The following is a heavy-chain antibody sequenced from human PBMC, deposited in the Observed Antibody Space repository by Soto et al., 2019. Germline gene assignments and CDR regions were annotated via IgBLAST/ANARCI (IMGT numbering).Heavy chain of an antibody. J-gene: IGHJ4*02. V-gene: IGHV3-48*04. CDR1: CFTFSSYW. CDR2: VSSDGGST. CDR3: ARDPMGRGVTLEY. Sequence: PGGSVRRSCEASCFTFSSYWMSCVRQAPWKGLECVSYVSSDGGSTHYADSVQGRFTISRDNPKNSMFLEMKGLRAEDTALYFGARDPMGRGVTLEYWGPGTMVTVSS. D-gene: IGHD3-10*01.